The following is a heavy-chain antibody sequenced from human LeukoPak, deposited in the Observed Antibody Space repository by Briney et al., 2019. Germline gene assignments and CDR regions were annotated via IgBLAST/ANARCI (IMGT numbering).Heavy chain of an antibody. J-gene: IGHJ4*02. V-gene: IGHV3-30*02. CDR1: GFTFSSYG. Sequence: GGSLRLSCAASGFTFSSYGMHWVRQAPGKGLEWVAFIRYDGSNKYYADSVKGRFTISRDNSKNTLYLQMNSLRAEDTAVYYCAKDRYYYGSGSYYPPNDYWGQGTLVTVSS. D-gene: IGHD3-10*01. CDR3: AKDRYYYGSGSYYPPNDY. CDR2: IRYDGSNK.